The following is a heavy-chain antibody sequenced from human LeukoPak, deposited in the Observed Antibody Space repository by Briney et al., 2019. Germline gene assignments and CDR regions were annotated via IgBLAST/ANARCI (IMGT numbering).Heavy chain of an antibody. CDR2: ISSSGSTI. CDR3: ARSNCGGDCYHLDY. Sequence: GGSLRLSCAASGFTFSDYYMSWIRQAPGKGREWVSYISSSGSTIYYADSVKGRFNISRDNAKNSLYLQMNSLRAEDTAVYYCARSNCGGDCYHLDYWGQGTLVTVSS. J-gene: IGHJ4*02. CDR1: GFTFSDYY. D-gene: IGHD2-21*02. V-gene: IGHV3-11*01.